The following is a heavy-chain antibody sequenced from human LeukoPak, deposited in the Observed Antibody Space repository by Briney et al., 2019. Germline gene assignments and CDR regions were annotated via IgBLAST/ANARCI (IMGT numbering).Heavy chain of an antibody. J-gene: IGHJ3*02. V-gene: IGHV3-21*05. CDR3: VGDKDYAFDT. CDR1: QFTLSSYN. Sequence: PGGSLRLSCTPSQFTLSSYNLNWVRQAPGKGLEWIAYIGASGNYYYSDSVKGRFTISRDDAKNSLFLQMNSLRAEDTAVYYCVGDKDYAFDTWGQGTMVTVSS. D-gene: IGHD4-11*01. CDR2: IGASGNY.